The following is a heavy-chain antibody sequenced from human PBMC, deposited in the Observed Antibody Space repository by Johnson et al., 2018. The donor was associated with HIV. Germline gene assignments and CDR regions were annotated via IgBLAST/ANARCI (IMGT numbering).Heavy chain of an antibody. Sequence: QVQLVESGVGVVQPGRSLRLSCAASGFTFSSYGMHWVRQAPGKGLEWVAVIWYDGNNKYYADSMRGRRTISTDNSKKTVYLQMNSLRTEDTAVYYCGKDVGNYGPNTFNIWGQGTMVTVSS. V-gene: IGHV3-33*03. CDR2: IWYDGNNK. J-gene: IGHJ3*02. CDR3: GKDVGNYGPNTFNI. CDR1: GFTFSSYG. D-gene: IGHD3-22*01.